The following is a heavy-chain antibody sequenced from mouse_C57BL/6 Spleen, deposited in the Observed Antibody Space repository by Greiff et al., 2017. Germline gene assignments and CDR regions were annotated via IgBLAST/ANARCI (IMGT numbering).Heavy chain of an antibody. D-gene: IGHD2-1*01. Sequence: VQLKQSGAELVRPGASVKLSCTASGFNIKDDYMHWVKQRPEQGLEWIGWIDPENGDTEYASKFQGKATITADTSSNTAYLQLSSLTSEDTAVYYCTTDGNPPWFAYWGQGTLVTVSA. CDR3: TTDGNPPWFAY. CDR2: IDPENGDT. J-gene: IGHJ3*01. CDR1: GFNIKDDY. V-gene: IGHV14-4*01.